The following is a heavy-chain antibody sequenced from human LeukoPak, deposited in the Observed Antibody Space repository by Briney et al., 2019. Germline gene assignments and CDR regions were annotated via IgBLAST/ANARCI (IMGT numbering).Heavy chain of an antibody. J-gene: IGHJ3*02. CDR3: AREPVVIDAFDI. V-gene: IGHV4-39*07. CDR2: FYYSGST. Sequence: SETLSLTCTVSSGSISSSSYYWGWIRQPPGKGPEWIGSFYYSGSTYYNPSLKSRVTISVDTSKNQFSLKLSSVTAADTAVYYCAREPVVIDAFDIWGQGTIVTVSS. CDR1: SGSISSSSYY. D-gene: IGHD3-22*01.